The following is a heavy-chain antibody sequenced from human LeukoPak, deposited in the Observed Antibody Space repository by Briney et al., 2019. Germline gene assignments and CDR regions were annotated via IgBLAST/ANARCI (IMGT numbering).Heavy chain of an antibody. J-gene: IGHJ3*02. CDR3: ARDFEYSSSPPHAFDI. V-gene: IGHV1-18*01. D-gene: IGHD6-6*01. CDR2: ISAYNGNT. Sequence: ASVKVSCKSSGGTFSSYAISWVRQAPGQGLEWMGWISAYNGNTNYAQKLQGRVTMTTDTSTSTAYMELRSLRSDDTAVYYCARDFEYSSSPPHAFDIWGQGTMVTVSS. CDR1: GGTFSSYA.